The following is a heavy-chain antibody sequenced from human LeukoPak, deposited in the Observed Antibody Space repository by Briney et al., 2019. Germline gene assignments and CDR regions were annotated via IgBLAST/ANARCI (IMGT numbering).Heavy chain of an antibody. V-gene: IGHV4-59*01. J-gene: IGHJ5*02. CDR2: IYYVGST. Sequence: SETLSLTCTVSGGSISNYYWSWIRQPPGKGLEWIGYIYYVGSTNYNPSLKSRVAISVDTSKNQFSLKLRSVTAADTAVYYCARAGFFSPISYCSGASCHPNWFDPWGQGTLVTVSS. CDR3: ARAGFFSPISYCSGASCHPNWFDP. CDR1: GGSISNYY. D-gene: IGHD2-15*01.